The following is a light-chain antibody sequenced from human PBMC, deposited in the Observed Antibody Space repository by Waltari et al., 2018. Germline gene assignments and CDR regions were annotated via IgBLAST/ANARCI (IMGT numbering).Light chain of an antibody. CDR3: AAWDDSLKTVI. CDR2: SNN. CDR1: SSNIGSNT. Sequence: QSVLTQPPSASGTPGQRVTISCSGSSSNIGSNTVNWYQQLPGTAPKLLIYSNNQRPSGVPDRFSGSKSGTSASLAISGLQSEDEADYYCAAWDDSLKTVIFGGRTKLTVL. J-gene: IGLJ2*01. V-gene: IGLV1-44*01.